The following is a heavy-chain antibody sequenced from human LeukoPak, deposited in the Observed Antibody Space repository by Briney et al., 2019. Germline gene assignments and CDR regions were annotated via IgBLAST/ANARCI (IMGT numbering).Heavy chain of an antibody. J-gene: IGHJ4*02. CDR2: VNPSSGIA. V-gene: IGHV1-2*06. CDR1: GYTFSDYY. CDR3: ARGNARSWYFLY. D-gene: IGHD6-13*01. Sequence: ASVKVSCKASGYTFSDYYMHWVRQAPGQGPEWMGRVNPSSGIANYAQRFQGRVTMTRDTPISTAYMELSGLTSDDTALYYCARGNARSWYFLYWGQGTLVTVSS.